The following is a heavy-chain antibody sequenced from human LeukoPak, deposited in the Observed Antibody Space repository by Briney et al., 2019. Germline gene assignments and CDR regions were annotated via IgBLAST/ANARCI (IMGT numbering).Heavy chain of an antibody. J-gene: IGHJ5*02. CDR1: GDSISSSY. V-gene: IGHV4-59*01. CDR3: ARGGQLNWFDP. D-gene: IGHD5-18*01. Sequence: SETLSLTCTVSGDSISSSYWSWIRQLPGKGLEWIGYVSYSGSTSSNPSLRSRVTISVDTSKNQFSLRLTSVTAADTAMYYCARGGQLNWFDPWGQGTLVTVSS. CDR2: VSYSGST.